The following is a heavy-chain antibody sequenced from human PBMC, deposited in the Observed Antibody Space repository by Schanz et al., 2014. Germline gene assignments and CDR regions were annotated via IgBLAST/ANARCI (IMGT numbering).Heavy chain of an antibody. J-gene: IGHJ4*01. CDR1: GFDFNSYS. V-gene: IGHV3-48*01. CDR2: IATSSSTR. Sequence: VQLVESGGGLVKPGGSLRLSCAASGFDFNSYSMNWVRQVPGKGLEWLSYIATSSSTRHYADSVKGRVTISRDNAKNSVSLQMRRLRVEDTAVYYCAREQIMAAAGLVDYWGHGTLVTVSS. D-gene: IGHD6-13*01. CDR3: AREQIMAAAGLVDY.